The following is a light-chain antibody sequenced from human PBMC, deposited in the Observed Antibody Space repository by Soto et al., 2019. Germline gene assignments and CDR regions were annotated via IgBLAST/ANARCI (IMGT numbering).Light chain of an antibody. CDR1: EDITKS. Sequence: IQMSQSPASLSAYVGDRVTITCKASEDITKSLNWYQHIPGKAPKLLIYDTSNLGSGVPSRFSGSGSGTDFTFTINSLQPGDIATYYCPQYDSLPITFGQGTRLEI. CDR2: DTS. CDR3: PQYDSLPIT. V-gene: IGKV1-33*01. J-gene: IGKJ5*01.